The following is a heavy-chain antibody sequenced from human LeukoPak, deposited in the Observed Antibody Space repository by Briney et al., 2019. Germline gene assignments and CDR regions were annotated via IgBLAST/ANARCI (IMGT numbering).Heavy chain of an antibody. CDR3: AVYYYDSSGYLYYFDY. Sequence: SVKVSCKASGGTFSSYAISWVRQAPGQGLEWMGRIIPIFGTANYAQKFQGRVTITTDESTSTAYMELSSLRSEDTAVYYCAVYYYDSSGYLYYFDYWGQGTLVTVSS. J-gene: IGHJ4*02. CDR2: IIPIFGTA. V-gene: IGHV1-69*05. CDR1: GGTFSSYA. D-gene: IGHD3-22*01.